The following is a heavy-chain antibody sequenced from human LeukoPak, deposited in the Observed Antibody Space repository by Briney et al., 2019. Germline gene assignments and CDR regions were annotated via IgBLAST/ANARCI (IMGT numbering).Heavy chain of an antibody. V-gene: IGHV3-21*01. J-gene: IGHJ4*02. Sequence: KPGGSLTLSCSACGFSFSSYSMNCVCHAPGKGLEWVSSISSSSSYIYYAESVKGRFTISRDNAKNSLYLQMSSLRAEDTAVYYCARDPSLVVAATSADYWGQGTLVTVSS. CDR2: ISSSSSYI. CDR1: GFSFSSYS. CDR3: ARDPSLVVAATSADY. D-gene: IGHD2-15*01.